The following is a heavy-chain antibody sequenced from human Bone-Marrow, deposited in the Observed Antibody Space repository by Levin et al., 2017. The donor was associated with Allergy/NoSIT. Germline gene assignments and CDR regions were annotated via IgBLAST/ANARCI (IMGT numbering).Heavy chain of an antibody. CDR2: IVPIFGVA. V-gene: IGHV1-69*01. Sequence: MISCKASGGTFSSYGFSWVRQAPGQGLEWMGGIVPIFGVANSAQKFQGRVTITADESTSTAYLDLSSLRSEDTAIYYCARDPFCTNTNCFGWFDPWGQGTLVTVSS. CDR3: ARDPFCTNTNCFGWFDP. J-gene: IGHJ5*02. CDR1: GGTFSSYG. D-gene: IGHD2-8*01.